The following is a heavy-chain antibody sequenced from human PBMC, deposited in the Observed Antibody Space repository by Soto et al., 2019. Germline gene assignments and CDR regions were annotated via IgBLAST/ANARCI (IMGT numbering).Heavy chain of an antibody. D-gene: IGHD2-15*01. CDR3: AKDWAGYCSGGSCYPNMRYYYYGMDV. J-gene: IGHJ6*02. CDR1: GFNFSSYP. Sequence: VGSPILSCASSGFNFSSYPVSSFRQAPGKGLEWVSAISGRGGSTYYSDSMKGRFTISGDNSKNTLYLQMNSLRAEDTAVYYCAKDWAGYCSGGSCYPNMRYYYYGMDVWGQGTTVNLS. V-gene: IGHV3-23*01. CDR2: ISGRGGST.